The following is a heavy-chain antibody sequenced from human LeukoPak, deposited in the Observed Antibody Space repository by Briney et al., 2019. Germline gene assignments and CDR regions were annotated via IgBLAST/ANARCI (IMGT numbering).Heavy chain of an antibody. J-gene: IGHJ4*02. D-gene: IGHD6-25*01. CDR3: AKISSSAVSIFDY. Sequence: PGGSLRLFCAASGFTFSTYAMHWVGQAPGKGLEWVAFIWPDGSKKYYADSVKGRFAISRENSKNTVYLQMNDLRPEDTALYFCAKISSSAVSIFDYRGQGTLLTVSS. CDR2: IWPDGSKK. V-gene: IGHV3-30*02. CDR1: GFTFSTYA.